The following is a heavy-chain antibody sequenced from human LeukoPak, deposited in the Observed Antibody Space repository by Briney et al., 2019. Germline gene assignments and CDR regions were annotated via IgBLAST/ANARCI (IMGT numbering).Heavy chain of an antibody. Sequence: SETLSLTCTVSGXSINRYCWSWIRQPPGKGLEWLGYIDHSGRTKYNPSLKSRVTMSVDTSRNQFSLKVTSVTAADTAVYYCASDSSGSYHPYYWGQGTLVTVSS. CDR1: GXSINRYC. V-gene: IGHV4-4*09. D-gene: IGHD3-22*01. CDR3: ASDSSGSYHPYY. CDR2: IDHSGRT. J-gene: IGHJ4*02.